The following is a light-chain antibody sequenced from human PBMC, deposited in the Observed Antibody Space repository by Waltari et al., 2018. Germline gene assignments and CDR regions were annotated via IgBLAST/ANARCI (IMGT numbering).Light chain of an antibody. Sequence: QLVVTQSPSASASLGASVKLTCTLSSGHSSNIIAWLQQQPEKGPRYLMKVNSDGSHSRGDEIHDRFSGSSSGAERHLTISSLQAEDEADYYCQTGGHGTWVFGGGTKLTVL. J-gene: IGLJ3*02. CDR2: VNSDGSH. CDR1: SGHSSNI. V-gene: IGLV4-69*01. CDR3: QTGGHGTWV.